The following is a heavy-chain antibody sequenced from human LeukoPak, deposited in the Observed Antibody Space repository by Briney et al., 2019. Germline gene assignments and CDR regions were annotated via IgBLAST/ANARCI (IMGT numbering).Heavy chain of an antibody. CDR2: INLSGST. J-gene: IGHJ6*03. CDR1: GGSFSGYY. Sequence: SETLSLTCAVYGGSFSGYYWSWIRQPLGKGLEWIGEINLSGSTNYNPSLKSRVTISVDTSKNQFSLKLSSVTAADTAVYYCAIPSMVATIPYYYYYMDVWGKGTTVTVSS. CDR3: AIPSMVATIPYYYYYMDV. V-gene: IGHV4-34*01. D-gene: IGHD5-12*01.